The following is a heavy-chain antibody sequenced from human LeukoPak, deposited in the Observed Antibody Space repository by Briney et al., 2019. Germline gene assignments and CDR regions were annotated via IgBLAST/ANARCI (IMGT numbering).Heavy chain of an antibody. Sequence: GASVKVSCKASGYTFTSYDINWVRQATGQGLEWMGWMNPNSGNTGYAQKFQDRVTMTRNTSISTAYMELSSLRSEDTAVYYCARGLGPGFCSSTSCYGDKSFDYWGQGTLVTVSS. CDR2: MNPNSGNT. CDR1: GYTFTSYD. J-gene: IGHJ4*02. V-gene: IGHV1-8*02. CDR3: ARGLGPGFCSSTSCYGDKSFDY. D-gene: IGHD2-2*01.